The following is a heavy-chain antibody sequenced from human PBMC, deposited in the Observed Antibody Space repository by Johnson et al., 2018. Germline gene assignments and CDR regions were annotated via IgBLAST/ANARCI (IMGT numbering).Heavy chain of an antibody. Sequence: QVQLVQSGGGVVQPGRSLRLSCAVSGFTFSNYGMHWVRQAPGKGLEWVAVISYDGSNKYYADSAKGRFIISRDYFTNTLYLQMNSLRGEDTAIYYCTKAVWWEPRLGYFDYWGQGTLVTVSS. CDR2: ISYDGSNK. J-gene: IGHJ4*02. CDR1: GFTFSNYG. CDR3: TKAVWWEPRLGYFDY. V-gene: IGHV3-30*18. D-gene: IGHD2-15*01.